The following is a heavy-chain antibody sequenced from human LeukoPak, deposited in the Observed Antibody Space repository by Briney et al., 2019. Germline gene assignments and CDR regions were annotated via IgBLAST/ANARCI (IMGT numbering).Heavy chain of an antibody. CDR1: GFTASGNY. V-gene: IGHV3-66*01. CDR3: ARGRPVGASTVEDY. Sequence: GGSLRLSCAATGFTASGNYMSWVRQAPGQGLEWVSVIYSGGSTSYADSVKGRFTISRDNSKNTLYLQMNNLRAEDTAVYYCARGRPVGASTVEDYWGQGTLVTVSS. CDR2: IYSGGST. J-gene: IGHJ4*02. D-gene: IGHD1-26*01.